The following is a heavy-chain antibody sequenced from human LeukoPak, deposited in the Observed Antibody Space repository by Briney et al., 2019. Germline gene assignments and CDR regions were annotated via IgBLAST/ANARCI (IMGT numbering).Heavy chain of an antibody. CDR3: ARDGAGSYGYDY. CDR1: GFTFSSYA. J-gene: IGHJ4*02. V-gene: IGHV3-23*01. Sequence: GGSLRLSCAASGFTFSSYAMSWVRQAPGKGLEWVSAISGSGGSTYYADSVKGRFTISRDNSKNTLYLQMNSLRAEDTAVYYCARDGAGSYGYDYWGQGTLVTVSS. CDR2: ISGSGGST. D-gene: IGHD5-18*01.